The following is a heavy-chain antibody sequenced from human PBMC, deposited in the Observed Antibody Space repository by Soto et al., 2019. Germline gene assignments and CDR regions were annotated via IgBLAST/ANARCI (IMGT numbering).Heavy chain of an antibody. CDR1: GGSFSGYY. J-gene: IGHJ6*03. D-gene: IGHD4-4*01. CDR2: INHSGST. Sequence: SETLSLTCAVYGGSFSGYYWSWIRQPPGKGLEWIGEINHSGSTNYNPSLKSRVTISVDTSKNQFSLKLSSVTAADTAVYYCARAGGYSNYGYYYYYMDVWGKGTTVTVSS. CDR3: ARAGGYSNYGYYYYYMDV. V-gene: IGHV4-34*01.